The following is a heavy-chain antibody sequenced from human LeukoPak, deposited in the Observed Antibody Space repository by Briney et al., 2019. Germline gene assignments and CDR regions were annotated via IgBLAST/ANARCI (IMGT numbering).Heavy chain of an antibody. Sequence: SSETLPLTCTVSGGSISSSSYYCGWIRQPPGKGLEWIGYIYYSGSTNYSPSLKSRVTISVDTSKNQFSLKLSSVTAADTAIYYCARRRKVPAPRAGDAFDIWGQGTMVTVSS. CDR3: ARRRKVPAPRAGDAFDI. V-gene: IGHV4-61*05. CDR1: GGSISSSSYY. CDR2: IYYSGST. D-gene: IGHD2-21*02. J-gene: IGHJ3*02.